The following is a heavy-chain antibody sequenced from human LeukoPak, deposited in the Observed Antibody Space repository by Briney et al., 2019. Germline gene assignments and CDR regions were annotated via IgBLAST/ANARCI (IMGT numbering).Heavy chain of an antibody. Sequence: SETLSLTCTVSGGSISSGGYYWSWIRQHPGKGLEWIGYIYYSGSTYYNPSLKSRVTISVDTSKNQFSLKLSSVTAADTAVYCCARESVYSSGWQSVDWGQGTLVTVSS. CDR1: GGSISSGGYY. CDR3: ARESVYSSGWQSVD. D-gene: IGHD6-19*01. J-gene: IGHJ4*02. CDR2: IYYSGST. V-gene: IGHV4-31*03.